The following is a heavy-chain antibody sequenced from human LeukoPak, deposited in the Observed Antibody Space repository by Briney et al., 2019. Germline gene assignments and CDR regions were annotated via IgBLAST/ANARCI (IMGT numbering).Heavy chain of an antibody. J-gene: IGHJ5*02. CDR3: AHRCTWNSGWDRGWFDP. V-gene: IGHV2-5*02. Sequence: KGSGPTLVRPTQTLTLTCTLSGFSLSTSGVGVGWIRQPPGKALEWLALIYWDDDKRYNPSLKSRLTITKDTSKNQVVLTMTNMDPVDTATYYCAHRCTWNSGWDRGWFDPWGQGTLVTVSS. CDR2: IYWDDDK. D-gene: IGHD1-7*01. CDR1: GFSLSTSGVG.